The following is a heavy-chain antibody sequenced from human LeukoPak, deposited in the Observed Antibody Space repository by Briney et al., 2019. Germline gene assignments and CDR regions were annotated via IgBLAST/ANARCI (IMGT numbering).Heavy chain of an antibody. D-gene: IGHD3-22*01. CDR3: ARAPHYYDSSGYYTTAYYFGY. J-gene: IGHJ4*02. CDR2: IYTSGST. CDR1: GGSISSYY. Sequence: SETLSLTCTVSGGSISSYYWGWIRQPAGKGLEWIGRIYTSGSTNYNPSLKSRVTMSVDTSKNQFSLKLSSVTAADTAVYYCARAPHYYDSSGYYTTAYYFGYWGQGTLVTVSS. V-gene: IGHV4-4*07.